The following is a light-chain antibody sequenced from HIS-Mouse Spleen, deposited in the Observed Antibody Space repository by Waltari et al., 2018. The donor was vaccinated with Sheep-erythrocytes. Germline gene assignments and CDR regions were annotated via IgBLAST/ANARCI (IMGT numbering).Light chain of an antibody. CDR2: KDS. V-gene: IGLV3-25*03. J-gene: IGLJ3*02. Sequence: SPGQTARIPCSGDALPKQYAYWYQQKPGQAPVLVIYKDSERPSGIPERFPGSSSGTTVTLTISGVQAEDEADYYCQSADSSGTWVFGGGTKLTVL. CDR3: QSADSSGTWV. CDR1: ALPKQY.